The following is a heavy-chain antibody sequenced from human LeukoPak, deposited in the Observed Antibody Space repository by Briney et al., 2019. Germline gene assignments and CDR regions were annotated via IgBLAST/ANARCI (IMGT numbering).Heavy chain of an antibody. J-gene: IGHJ5*02. V-gene: IGHV4-59*08. CDR2: IYGSGYT. D-gene: IGHD2/OR15-2a*01. CDR3: ARTYSNAFDP. CDR1: GGSISGWY. Sequence: SETLSLTCTVSGGSISGWYWSWIRQPPGKGLEWIGNIYGSGYTNYNPSLKSRVAMSIDTSKNHFSLKLTSVTAADTAVYYCARTYSNAFDPWGQGTLVTVSS.